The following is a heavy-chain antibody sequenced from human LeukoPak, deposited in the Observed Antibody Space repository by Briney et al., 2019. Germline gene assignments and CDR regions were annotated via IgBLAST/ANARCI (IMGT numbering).Heavy chain of an antibody. V-gene: IGHV6-1*01. Sequence: SQTLSLTCAISGDSVSSNSAAWNWIRQSPSRGLEWLGRTYYRSKWYNDYAVSVKGRITINPDTSKNQFSLQLNSVTPEDTAVYYCAREEGATRGYYYGMDVWGQGTTVTVSS. CDR1: GDSVSSNSAA. CDR2: TYYRSKWYN. J-gene: IGHJ6*02. CDR3: AREEGATRGYYYGMDV. D-gene: IGHD1-26*01.